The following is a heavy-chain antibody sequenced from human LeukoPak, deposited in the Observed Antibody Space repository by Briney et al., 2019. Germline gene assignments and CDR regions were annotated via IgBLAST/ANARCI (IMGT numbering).Heavy chain of an antibody. J-gene: IGHJ3*02. CDR3: ALYILTGLDAFDI. V-gene: IGHV3-74*01. CDR1: GFTFSSYW. D-gene: IGHD3-9*01. CDR2: INSDGSST. Sequence: PGGSLRLSCAASGFTFSSYWMHWVRQAPGKGLVWVSRINSDGSSTSYADSVKGRFTISRDNAKNTLYLQMNSLRAEDTAVYYCALYILTGLDAFDIWGQGTMVTVSS.